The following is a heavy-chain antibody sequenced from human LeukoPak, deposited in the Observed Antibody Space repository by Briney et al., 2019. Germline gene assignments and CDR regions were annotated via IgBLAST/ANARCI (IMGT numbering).Heavy chain of an antibody. CDR1: GYTFTSYG. V-gene: IGHV1-18*01. J-gene: IGHJ4*02. CDR3: ARRYCSSTSCYYYFDY. D-gene: IGHD2-2*01. CDR2: ISAYNGNT. Sequence: ASVKVSCTASGYTFTSYGISWVRQAPGQGLEWMGWISAYNGNTNYAQKLQGRVTMTTDTSTSTAYMELRSLRSDDTAVYYCARRYCSSTSCYYYFDYWGQGTLVTVSS.